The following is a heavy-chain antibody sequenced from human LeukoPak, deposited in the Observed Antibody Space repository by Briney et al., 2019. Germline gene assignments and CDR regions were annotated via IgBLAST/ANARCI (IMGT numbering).Heavy chain of an antibody. V-gene: IGHV3-33*01. CDR2: IWYDGSNK. J-gene: IGHJ4*02. D-gene: IGHD3-22*01. CDR3: ARDHHYYDSSGYYGPGDY. Sequence: GRSLRLSCAASGFTFSSYGMHWVRQAPGKGLEWVAVIWYDGSNKYYADSVKDRFTISRDNSKNTLYLQMNSLRAEDTAVYYCARDHHYYDSSGYYGPGDYWGQGTLVTVSS. CDR1: GFTFSSYG.